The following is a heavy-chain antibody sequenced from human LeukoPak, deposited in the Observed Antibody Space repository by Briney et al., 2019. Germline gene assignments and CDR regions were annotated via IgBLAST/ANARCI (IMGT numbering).Heavy chain of an antibody. CDR1: GGSFSGYY. CDR3: ARGPRYSYGIFDY. Sequence: SETLSLTCAVYGGSFSGYYWSWIRQPPGKGLEWIGEINHSGSTNYNPSLKSRVTISVDTSKNQFSLKLSSVTAADTAVYYCARGPRYSYGIFDYWGQGTLVTVSS. CDR2: INHSGST. D-gene: IGHD5-18*01. J-gene: IGHJ4*02. V-gene: IGHV4-34*01.